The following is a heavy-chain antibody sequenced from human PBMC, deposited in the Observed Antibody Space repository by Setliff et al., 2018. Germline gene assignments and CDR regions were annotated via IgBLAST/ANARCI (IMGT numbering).Heavy chain of an antibody. D-gene: IGHD1-26*01. J-gene: IGHJ3*02. CDR1: GGSISDNGYF. V-gene: IGHV4-39*07. CDR2: IYFGGNT. Sequence: SETLSLTCTVPGGSISDNGYFWGWVRQPPGKGLDWIGNIYFGGNTYFNPSFKSRVTMSIDTSNRQFSLKLSSVTAADTAIYYCARDASASDGRNAFDIWGQGTMVTVSS. CDR3: ARDASASDGRNAFDI.